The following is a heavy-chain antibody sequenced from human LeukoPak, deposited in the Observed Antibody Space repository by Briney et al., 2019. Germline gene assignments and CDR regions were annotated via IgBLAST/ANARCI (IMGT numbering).Heavy chain of an antibody. J-gene: IGHJ4*02. CDR3: ARQDYYDSSGEGFDY. D-gene: IGHD3-22*01. CDR2: IYYSGST. Sequence: SETLSLTCTVSGGSISSSSYYWGWIRQPPGKGLEWLGSIYYSGSTYYNPSLKSRVTISVDTSKNQFSLKLSSVTAADTAVYYCARQDYYDSSGEGFDYWGQGTLVTVSS. CDR1: GGSISSSSYY. V-gene: IGHV4-39*01.